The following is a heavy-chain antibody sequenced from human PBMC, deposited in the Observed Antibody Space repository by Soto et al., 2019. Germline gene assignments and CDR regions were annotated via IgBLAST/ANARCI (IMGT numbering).Heavy chain of an antibody. CDR3: ALSKTGSFFDY. D-gene: IGHD1-26*01. Sequence: GGSLRLSCAASGFTFSTYAMSWVRQAPGKGLDWVSAIGASGAGTYYADSVKGRFTISRDNSKNTLHLQMNNLRAEDTAVYYCALSKTGSFFDYWGQGTLVTVSS. CDR2: IGASGAGT. V-gene: IGHV3-23*01. J-gene: IGHJ4*02. CDR1: GFTFSTYA.